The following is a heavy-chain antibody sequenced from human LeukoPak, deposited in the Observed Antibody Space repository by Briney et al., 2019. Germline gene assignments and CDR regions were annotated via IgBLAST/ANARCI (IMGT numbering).Heavy chain of an antibody. J-gene: IGHJ4*02. CDR3: ARKLTSSRRFDR. D-gene: IGHD1-14*01. CDR2: VKADGNSE. Sequence: GGSLRLSCAASGFTFSSYSMNWVRQAPGKGLEWVALVKADGNSEYYADSVKGRFSISRDNADNTAYLQMNSLRPEDTAVYYCARKLTSSRRFDRWGQGTLVTVSS. V-gene: IGHV3-30*03. CDR1: GFTFSSYS.